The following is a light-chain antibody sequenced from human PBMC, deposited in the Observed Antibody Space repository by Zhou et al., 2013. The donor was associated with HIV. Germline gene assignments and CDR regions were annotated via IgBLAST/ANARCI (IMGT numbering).Light chain of an antibody. Sequence: DIQMTQSPSTLSASVGDRVTITCRASQSISSWLAWYQQKPGKAPKLLIYTASSLESGVPSRFSGSGSGTEFTLTISSLQPDDFATYCCQQYNSYPYSFGQGTKLEIK. J-gene: IGKJ2*03. CDR2: TAS. CDR1: QSISSW. CDR3: QQYNSYPYS. V-gene: IGKV1-5*03.